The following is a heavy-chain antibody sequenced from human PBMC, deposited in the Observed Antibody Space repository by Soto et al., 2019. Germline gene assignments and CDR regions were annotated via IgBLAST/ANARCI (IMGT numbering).Heavy chain of an antibody. CDR2: INPSGGST. CDR3: ARDPEDIVLVPAAPYYYYGMDV. J-gene: IGHJ6*02. V-gene: IGHV1-46*01. D-gene: IGHD2-2*01. CDR1: RYAFTSYY. Sequence: SVEVCCKASRYAFTSYYMHWVRQSPGQGLEWMGIINPSGGSTSYAQKFQGRVTMTRDTSTSTVYMELSSLRSEDTAVYYCARDPEDIVLVPAAPYYYYGMDVWGQGTTVTVS.